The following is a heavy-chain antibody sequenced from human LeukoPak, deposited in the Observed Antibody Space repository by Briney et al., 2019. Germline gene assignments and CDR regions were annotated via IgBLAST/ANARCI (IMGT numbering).Heavy chain of an antibody. J-gene: IGHJ6*03. V-gene: IGHV3-30*06. CDR3: ARQGRSLKYYYTHMDV. CDR2: ISSDGSDK. CDR1: EFTFSTYA. Sequence: GGSLRLSCEASEFTFSTYAMHWVRQAPGKGLEWVALISSDGSDKYYADSVTGRFAISRDIPKNTLYLRMNSLKVEDTAVYFCARQGRSLKYYYTHMDVWGKGTTVTVSS.